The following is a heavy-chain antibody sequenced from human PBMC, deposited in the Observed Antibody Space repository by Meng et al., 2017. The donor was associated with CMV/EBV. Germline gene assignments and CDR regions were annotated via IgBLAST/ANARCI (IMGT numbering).Heavy chain of an antibody. D-gene: IGHD6-6*01. Sequence: LTCAASGFTFSSYEMNWVRQAPGKGLEWVSYISSSGSTIYYADSVKGRFTISRDNAKNSLYLQMNSLRAEDTAVYYCARVLGSSSLYYYYGMDVWGQGTTVTVSS. V-gene: IGHV3-48*03. J-gene: IGHJ6*02. CDR2: ISSSGSTI. CDR3: ARVLGSSSLYYYYGMDV. CDR1: GFTFSSYE.